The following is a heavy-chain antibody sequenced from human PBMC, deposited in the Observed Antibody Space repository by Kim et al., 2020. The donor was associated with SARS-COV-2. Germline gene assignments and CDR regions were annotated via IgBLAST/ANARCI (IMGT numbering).Heavy chain of an antibody. Sequence: GGSLRLSCAASGFTFSNAWMSWVRQAPGKGLEWVGRIKSKTDGGTTDYAAPVKGRFTISRDDSKNTLYLQMNSLKTEDTAVYYCTTEYVWGSYPHDYWGQGTLVTVSS. D-gene: IGHD3-16*02. CDR1: GFTFSNAW. CDR3: TTEYVWGSYPHDY. J-gene: IGHJ4*02. CDR2: IKSKTDGGTT. V-gene: IGHV3-15*01.